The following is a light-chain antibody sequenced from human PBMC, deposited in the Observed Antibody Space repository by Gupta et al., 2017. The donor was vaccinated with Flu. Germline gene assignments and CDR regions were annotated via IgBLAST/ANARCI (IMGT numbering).Light chain of an antibody. CDR1: QSIRTY. V-gene: IGKV3-11*01. Sequence: VLTQSPATQSLSPGERATLSCRASQSIRTYLAWYQQNRGQAPRLLIYDASNRATGIPARFSGSGSGTDFTLTISSLEPEDFAVYYCQQRSSLPLTFGGGTRVEIK. CDR2: DAS. CDR3: QQRSSLPLT. J-gene: IGKJ4*01.